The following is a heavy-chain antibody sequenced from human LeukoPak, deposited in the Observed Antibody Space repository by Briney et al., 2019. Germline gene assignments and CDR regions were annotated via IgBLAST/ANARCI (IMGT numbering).Heavy chain of an antibody. CDR3: ARSFYDSSGYPNFDY. V-gene: IGHV3-21*01. D-gene: IGHD3-22*01. J-gene: IGHJ4*02. Sequence: GGSLRLSCAASGYTFSSYSMNWVRQAPGKGLEWVSFISSGSSYIYYADSVKGRFTISRDNAKKSLYLQINSLRAEDTAVYFCARSFYDSSGYPNFDYGGQGTLVTVS. CDR2: ISSGSSYI. CDR1: GYTFSSYS.